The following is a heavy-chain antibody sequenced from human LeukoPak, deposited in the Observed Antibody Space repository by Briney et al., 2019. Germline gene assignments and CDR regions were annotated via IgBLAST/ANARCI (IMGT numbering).Heavy chain of an antibody. CDR2: IYTSGST. Sequence: PSETLSLTCTVSGGSISSYYWSWIRQPPGKGLEWIGYIYTSGSTNYNPSLESRVTISVDTSKNQFSLKLSSVTAADTAVYYCARQENYYDSSGFHFDYWGQGTLVTVSS. J-gene: IGHJ4*02. D-gene: IGHD3-22*01. V-gene: IGHV4-4*09. CDR3: ARQENYYDSSGFHFDY. CDR1: GGSISSYY.